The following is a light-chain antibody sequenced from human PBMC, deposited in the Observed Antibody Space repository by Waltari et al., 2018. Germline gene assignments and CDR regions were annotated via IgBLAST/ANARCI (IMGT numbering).Light chain of an antibody. CDR1: DSVGIY. CDR3: QKYVSLPAT. CDR2: HAS. J-gene: IGKJ1*01. Sequence: ETVLTQSPGTLSLYPGERATLSCKASDSVGIYLAWYQQKPGQAPRLLIYHASNRATGIPDRFSGSGSGTDFSLTISRLEPEDSAVYYCQKYVSLPATFGQGTKVEI. V-gene: IGKV3-20*01.